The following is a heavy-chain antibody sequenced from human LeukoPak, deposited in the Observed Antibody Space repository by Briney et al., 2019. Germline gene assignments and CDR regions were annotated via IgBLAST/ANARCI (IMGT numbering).Heavy chain of an antibody. V-gene: IGHV3-66*01. D-gene: IGHD3-10*01. J-gene: IGHJ6*03. Sequence: PGGSLRLSCAASGFIVSNNHINWIRQAPGKGLEWVSIIYSGDTTYYSDSVKGRFILSSDNSKNMLYLQMNSLRVEDTAVYYCARDSRVKAVKWFGELSTLYYYYMDVWGKGTTVTVSS. CDR3: ARDSRVKAVKWFGELSTLYYYYMDV. CDR2: IYSGDTT. CDR1: GFIVSNNH.